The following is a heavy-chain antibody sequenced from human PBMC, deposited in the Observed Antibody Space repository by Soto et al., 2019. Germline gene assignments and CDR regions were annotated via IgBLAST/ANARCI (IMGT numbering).Heavy chain of an antibody. J-gene: IGHJ5*02. CDR2: IYYSGST. Sequence: QLQLQESGPGLVKPSETLSLTCTVSGGSISSSSYYWGWIRQPPGKGLELIGSIYYSGSTYYNPSLKSRVTISVDTTKNQFSLTLSSVTAADTAVYYCARPYCSGGSCYSGGWYDWFDPWGQGTLVTVSS. CDR3: ARPYCSGGSCYSGGWYDWFDP. CDR1: GGSISSSSYY. V-gene: IGHV4-39*01. D-gene: IGHD2-15*01.